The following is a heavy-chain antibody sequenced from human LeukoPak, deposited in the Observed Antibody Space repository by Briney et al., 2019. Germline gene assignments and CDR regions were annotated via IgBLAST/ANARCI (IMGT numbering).Heavy chain of an antibody. CDR3: ARDRGTWNDDGFDY. J-gene: IGHJ4*02. CDR1: GGSISSRY. V-gene: IGHV4-4*07. CDR2: IYISGST. D-gene: IGHD1-1*01. Sequence: SETLSLTCIVSGGSISSRYWNWIRQPAGKGLEWIGRIYISGSTNYNPSLKSRVTMSVDTSENQFSLKLSSVTAADTAVYYCARDRGTWNDDGFDYWGQGTLVTVSS.